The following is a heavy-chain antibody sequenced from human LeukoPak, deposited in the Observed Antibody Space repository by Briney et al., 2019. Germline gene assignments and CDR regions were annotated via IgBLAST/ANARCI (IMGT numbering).Heavy chain of an antibody. J-gene: IGHJ4*02. CDR3: ARNMAGTFDY. V-gene: IGHV4-39*07. CDR2: IYHTGST. CDR1: GGSISSSSYY. D-gene: IGHD6-19*01. Sequence: PSETLSLTCTVSGGSISSSSYYWGWIRQPPGKGLEWIGSIYHTGSTYDNPSLKSRVTISVDTSKNQFSLKLSSVTAADTAVYYCARNMAGTFDYWGQGTLVTVSS.